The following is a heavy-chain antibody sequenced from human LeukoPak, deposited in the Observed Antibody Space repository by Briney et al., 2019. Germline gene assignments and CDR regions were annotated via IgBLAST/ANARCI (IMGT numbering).Heavy chain of an antibody. D-gene: IGHD5-12*01. V-gene: IGHV3-21*01. J-gene: IGHJ4*02. CDR1: GFTFNTYT. CDR2: ISSGTSYI. Sequence: GGSLRLSCAASGFTFNTYTMNWVRQAPGKGLEWVSSISSGTSYIYYADSVKGRFTISRDNAKNSQYLQMNSLRAEDTAVYYCARDPWTNSDYDGFDYWGQGTLVTVSS. CDR3: ARDPWTNSDYDGFDY.